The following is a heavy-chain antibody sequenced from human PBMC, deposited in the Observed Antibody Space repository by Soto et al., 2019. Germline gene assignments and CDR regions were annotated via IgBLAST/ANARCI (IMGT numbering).Heavy chain of an antibody. V-gene: IGHV1-18*01. D-gene: IGHD3-22*01. CDR1: GYTFTTYG. Sequence: QVQLVQSGGEVKKPGASVKVSCKASGYTFTTYGISWVRQPPGQGLEWMGWISAYNGNTSYAQKLQGRVTMTTDTSTSTAYMELRSLRSDDTAVYYCARVFFRLFAFDIWGQGTMVTVSS. CDR2: ISAYNGNT. CDR3: ARVFFRLFAFDI. J-gene: IGHJ3*02.